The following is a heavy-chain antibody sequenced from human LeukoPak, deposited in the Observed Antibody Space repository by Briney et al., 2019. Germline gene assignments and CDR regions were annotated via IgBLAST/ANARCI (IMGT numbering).Heavy chain of an antibody. V-gene: IGHV3-11*01. J-gene: IGHJ4*02. CDR3: ARGMRYSESYVVEY. CDR1: GFTFSDYY. Sequence: GGSLRLSCAASGFTFSDYYMSWFRQAPGKGLEWVSYISNSGDIMYYADSVKGRFTISRDNAKNSQYLQMSTLRADDTAVYYCARGMRYSESYVVEYWGQGTLVTVSS. CDR2: ISNSGDIM. D-gene: IGHD1-26*01.